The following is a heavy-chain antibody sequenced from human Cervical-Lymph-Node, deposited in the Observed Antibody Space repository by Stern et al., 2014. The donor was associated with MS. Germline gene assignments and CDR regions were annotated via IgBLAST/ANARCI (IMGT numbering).Heavy chain of an antibody. J-gene: IGHJ3*02. CDR3: ARKALGSGYIPI. D-gene: IGHD3-22*01. CDR1: GYTFTSFG. V-gene: IGHV7-4-1*02. Sequence: QVQLVQSGSELKKPGASVKVSCKASGYTFTSFGKAWGRQTPGQGLERGGWINTDTGNPTYAQGFTGRFVFSLDTPVSTAYLQISSLEAEDTAVYYCARKALGSGYIPIWGQGTMVTVSS. CDR2: INTDTGNP.